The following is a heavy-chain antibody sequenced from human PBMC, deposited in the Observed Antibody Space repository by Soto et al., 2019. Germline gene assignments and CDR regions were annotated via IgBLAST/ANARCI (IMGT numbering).Heavy chain of an antibody. CDR3: ATYYDILTGNTFDF. V-gene: IGHV4-4*02. CDR1: SGSISNNKW. Sequence: PSETLSLTCAVSSGSISNNKWWSWVRQPPGKGLEWIGEIFHSGSTNYNPSLKSRVTISVDKSKNQFSLKLSSVTAADTAVYYCATYYDILTGNTFDFWGQGTRVTVSS. CDR2: IFHSGST. J-gene: IGHJ4*02. D-gene: IGHD3-9*01.